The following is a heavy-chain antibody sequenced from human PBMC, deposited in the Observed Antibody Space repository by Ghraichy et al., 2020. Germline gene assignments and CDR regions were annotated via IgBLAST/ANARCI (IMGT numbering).Heavy chain of an antibody. CDR3: ARQDFGVVTPNWFDP. V-gene: IGHV4-39*01. D-gene: IGHD3-3*01. Sequence: SETLSLTCTVSGGSISSSSYYWGWIRQPPGKGLEWIGSIYYSGSTYYNPSLKSQVTISVDTSKNQFSLKLSSVTAADTAVYYCARQDFGVVTPNWFDPWGQGTLVTVSS. CDR1: GGSISSSSYY. J-gene: IGHJ5*02. CDR2: IYYSGST.